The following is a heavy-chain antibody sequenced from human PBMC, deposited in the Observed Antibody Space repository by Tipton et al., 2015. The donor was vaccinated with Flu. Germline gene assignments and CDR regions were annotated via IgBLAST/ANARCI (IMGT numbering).Heavy chain of an antibody. J-gene: IGHJ5*02. D-gene: IGHD1-20*01. CDR2: IRSDGRNK. CDR1: GFTVSGQY. Sequence: SLRLSCAVSGFTVSGQYMSWVRQAPGKGLEWVAFIRSDGRNKNYADSVKGRFTISRDNSKNTLYLQMNSLRAEDTAVYYCARGITGTYWFDPWGQGTLVTVSS. CDR3: ARGITGTYWFDP. V-gene: IGHV3-30*02.